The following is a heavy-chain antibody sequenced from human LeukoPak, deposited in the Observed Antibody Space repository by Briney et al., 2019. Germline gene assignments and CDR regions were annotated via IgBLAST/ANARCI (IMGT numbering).Heavy chain of an antibody. J-gene: IGHJ6*03. CDR3: ARENSSGWYGDPYYYYYMDV. Sequence: SETLSLTCTVSGGSISNYYWSWIWQSPGKGLEYIGCVYYSGITNYNPSLKSRVTISVDTSKNQFSLKLSSVTAADTAVYYCARENSSGWYGDPYYYYYMDVWGKGTTVTVSS. CDR2: VYYSGIT. D-gene: IGHD6-19*01. CDR1: GGSISNYY. V-gene: IGHV4-59*01.